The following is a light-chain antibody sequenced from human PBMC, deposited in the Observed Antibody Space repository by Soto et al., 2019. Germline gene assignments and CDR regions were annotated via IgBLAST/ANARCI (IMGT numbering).Light chain of an antibody. Sequence: DIQMTQSPSSLSASVGDRVTITCRASQSVARYLNWYQQKPGGVPKLLIYAASTLQGGVPSRFSGSGSGTDFTLTISSLQPEDFATHYCQQTYSVPITFGQGTRLDMK. CDR2: AAS. J-gene: IGKJ5*01. CDR1: QSVARY. CDR3: QQTYSVPIT. V-gene: IGKV1-39*01.